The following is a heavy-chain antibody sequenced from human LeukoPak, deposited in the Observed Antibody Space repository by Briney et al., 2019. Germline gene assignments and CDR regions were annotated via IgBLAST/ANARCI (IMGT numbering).Heavy chain of an antibody. D-gene: IGHD6-6*01. V-gene: IGHV4-61*02. CDR2: IYTSGST. CDR3: ARDRTSSWGYNWFDP. Sequence: PSQTLSLTRTVSGGSISSGSYYWSWIRQPAGKGLEWIGRIYTSGSTNYNPSLKSRVTISVDTSKNQFSLKLSSVTAADTAVYYCARDRTSSWGYNWFDPWGQGTLVTVSS. J-gene: IGHJ5*02. CDR1: GGSISSGSYY.